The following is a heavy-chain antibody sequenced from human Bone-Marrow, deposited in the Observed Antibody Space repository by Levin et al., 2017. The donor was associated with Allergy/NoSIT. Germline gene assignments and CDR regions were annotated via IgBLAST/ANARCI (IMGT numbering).Heavy chain of an antibody. J-gene: IGHJ5*02. V-gene: IGHV1-18*04. CDR1: GYTFRNYA. CDR3: ARLIVGVKGWSAP. D-gene: IGHD1-26*01. CDR2: ISTDSGSY. Sequence: ASVKVSCKASGYTFRNYAINWVRQAPGQGLEWMGWISTDSGSYTYAQIFQGRVTMTTDTSTDTAYMELRSLTSDDTAVYYCARLIVGVKGWSAPWGQGTLVTVSS.